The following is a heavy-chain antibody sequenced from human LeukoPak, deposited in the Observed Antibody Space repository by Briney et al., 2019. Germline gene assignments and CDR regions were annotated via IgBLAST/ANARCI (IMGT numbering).Heavy chain of an antibody. CDR2: INHSGST. V-gene: IGHV4-34*01. Sequence: SETLSLTCAVYGGSFSGYYWSWIRQPPGKGLEWIGEINHSGSTNYNPSLKSRVTMSVDTSKNQFSLKLSSATAADTAVYYCARATVDSSGYYYVFHFDYWGQGTLVTVSS. J-gene: IGHJ4*02. CDR1: GGSFSGYY. D-gene: IGHD3-22*01. CDR3: ARATVDSSGYYYVFHFDY.